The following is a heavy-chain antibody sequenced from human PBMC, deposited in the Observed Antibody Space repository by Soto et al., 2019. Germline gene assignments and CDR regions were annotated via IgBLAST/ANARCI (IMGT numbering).Heavy chain of an antibody. Sequence: QVQLVQSGAEVKKPGASVKVSCKASGYTFTSYGISWVRQAPGQGLEWMGWISAYNGNTNYAQKLQGRVSMTTDTSRSTAYMERRSRRAGDTLVYSCATEDPPITNGVQGAWVTVSS. D-gene: IGHD1-1*01. J-gene: IGHJ4*02. CDR1: GYTFTSYG. CDR3: ATEDPPITN. V-gene: IGHV1-18*01. CDR2: ISAYNGNT.